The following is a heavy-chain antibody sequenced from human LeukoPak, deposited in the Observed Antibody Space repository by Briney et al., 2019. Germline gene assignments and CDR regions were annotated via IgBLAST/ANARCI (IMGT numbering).Heavy chain of an antibody. J-gene: IGHJ4*02. Sequence: ASVKVSCKASGYTFTGYYMHWVRQAPGQGLEWMGRINPNSGGTNYAQKFQGRVTMTRDTSITTAYMELRSLRSDDTAVYYCARDPNTSGFKDYWGQGALVTVSS. V-gene: IGHV1-2*06. CDR3: ARDPNTSGFKDY. D-gene: IGHD6-19*01. CDR2: INPNSGGT. CDR1: GYTFTGYY.